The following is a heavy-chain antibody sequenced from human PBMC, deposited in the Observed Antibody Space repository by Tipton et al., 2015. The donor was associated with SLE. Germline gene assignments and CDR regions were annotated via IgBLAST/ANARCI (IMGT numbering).Heavy chain of an antibody. V-gene: IGHV3-7*01. J-gene: IGHJ2*01. D-gene: IGHD3-22*01. CDR2: IKQDGSEE. CDR3: ARSRAHITTIIVAYLDL. CDR1: GFTLSNYW. Sequence: SLRLFCEASGFTLSNYWMTWVRQTPGKGLEWVANIKQDGSEEYYGASVKGRFTVSRDNAKNTMYLQMNTLRAEDTAVYYCARSRAHITTIIVAYLDLWGRGTLVTVSS.